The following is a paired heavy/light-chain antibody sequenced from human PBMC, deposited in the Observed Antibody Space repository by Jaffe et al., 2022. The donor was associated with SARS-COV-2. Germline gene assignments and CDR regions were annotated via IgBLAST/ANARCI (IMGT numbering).Light chain of an antibody. V-gene: IGKV6-21*01. CDR2: YAS. CDR3: HQSSSLPPT. J-gene: IGKJ5*01. Sequence: EIVLTQSPDFQSVTPKEKVTITCRASQSIGSSLHWYQQKPDQSPKLLIKYASQSFSGVPSRFSGSGSGTDFTLTINSLEAEDAATYYCHQSSSLPPTFGQGTRLEIK. CDR1: QSIGSS.
Heavy chain of an antibody. CDR2: ISSSGSTI. CDR1: GFTFSDYY. CDR3: ARVSGGTDV. V-gene: IGHV3-11*01. D-gene: IGHD3-16*01. J-gene: IGHJ6*02. Sequence: QVQLVESGGGLVKPGGSLRLSCAASGFTFSDYYMSWIRQAPGKGLEWVSYISSSGSTIYYADSVKGRFTISRDNAKNSLYLQMNSLRAEDTAVYYCARVSGGTDVWGQGTTVTVSS.